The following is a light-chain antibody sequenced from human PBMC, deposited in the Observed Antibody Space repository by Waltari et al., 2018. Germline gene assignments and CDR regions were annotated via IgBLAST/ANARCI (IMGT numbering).Light chain of an antibody. CDR2: AAS. Sequence: DIQLTQSPSFLSASVGARVTITCRASQGISSYLAWYQQKPGKAPKLLIYAASTLQTGVPSRFSGSESGTEFTLTISSLQPEDFVTYYCQQLNSYPFTFGPGTKVAIK. CDR3: QQLNSYPFT. J-gene: IGKJ3*01. V-gene: IGKV1-9*01. CDR1: QGISSY.